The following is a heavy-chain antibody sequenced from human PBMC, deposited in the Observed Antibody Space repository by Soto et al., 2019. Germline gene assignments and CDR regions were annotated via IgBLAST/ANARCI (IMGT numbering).Heavy chain of an antibody. V-gene: IGHV3-23*01. CDR1: GFTFSSYA. CDR2: ISGSGGST. Sequence: SLRLSCAASGFTFSSYAMSWVRQAPGKGLEWASAISGSGGSTYYADSVKGRFTISRDNSKNMLYLQMNSLRAEDTAVYYCAIRAAHAFDIWGQGTMVTVSS. D-gene: IGHD6-25*01. CDR3: AIRAAHAFDI. J-gene: IGHJ3*02.